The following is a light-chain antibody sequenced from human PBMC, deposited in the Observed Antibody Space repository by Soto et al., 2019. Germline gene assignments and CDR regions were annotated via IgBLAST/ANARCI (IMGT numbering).Light chain of an antibody. V-gene: IGKV1-5*03. CDR3: QQYITSPLT. J-gene: IGKJ1*01. Sequence: DIQMTQSPSTLSASAGDRVTITCRASQNIDMYLAWYQQKPGQAPSLLIYRASSLQSGVPSRFSGSGSGTEFTLTISSLQPDDFATYYCQQYITSPLTFGQGTKVDIK. CDR2: RAS. CDR1: QNIDMY.